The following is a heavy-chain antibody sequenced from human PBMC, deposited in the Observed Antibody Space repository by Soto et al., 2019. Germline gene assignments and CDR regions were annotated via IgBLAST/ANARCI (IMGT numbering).Heavy chain of an antibody. CDR2: IYYSGST. J-gene: IGHJ4*02. Sequence: SETLSLTCTVSGGSISIGDYYWSCIRQPPGKGLEWIGYIYYSGSTYYNPSLKSRVTISVDTSKNQFSLKLSSVTAADTAVYYCARTAMGISYFDYWGQGTLVTVSS. D-gene: IGHD5-18*01. V-gene: IGHV4-30-4*01. CDR1: GGSISIGDYY. CDR3: ARTAMGISYFDY.